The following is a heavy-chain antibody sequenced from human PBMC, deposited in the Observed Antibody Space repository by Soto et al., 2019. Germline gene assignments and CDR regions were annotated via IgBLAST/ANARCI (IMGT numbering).Heavy chain of an antibody. Sequence: PSETLSLTCAVYGWSFSGYYWTWIRQPPGTGLEWIGEINHSGSTNYNPSLKSRVTISVDTSKNQFSLKLTSVTAADTAVYYCARGYGVTTNPPGHWGQGTLVTVS. D-gene: IGHD4-17*01. J-gene: IGHJ4*02. CDR3: ARGYGVTTNPPGH. CDR2: INHSGST. CDR1: GWSFSGYY. V-gene: IGHV4-34*01.